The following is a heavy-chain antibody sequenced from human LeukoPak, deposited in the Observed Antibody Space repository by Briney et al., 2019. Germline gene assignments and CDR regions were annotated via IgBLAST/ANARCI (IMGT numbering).Heavy chain of an antibody. CDR1: GFDFSSFA. D-gene: IGHD6-19*01. CDR2: IQYDGSNE. J-gene: IGHJ4*02. Sequence: GGSLRLSCTASGFDFSSFAMHWVRQAPGKGLEWVTFIQYDGSNENYADSVKGRFTVSRDNSKKTLYLQMNSLRGEDTAVYYCAKDGRPHVGSGWYYYFDYWGLGTLVTVSS. CDR3: AKDGRPHVGSGWYYYFDY. V-gene: IGHV3-30*02.